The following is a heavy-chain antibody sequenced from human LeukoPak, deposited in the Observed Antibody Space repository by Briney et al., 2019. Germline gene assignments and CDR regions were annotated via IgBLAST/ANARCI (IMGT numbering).Heavy chain of an antibody. D-gene: IGHD6-25*01. J-gene: IGHJ4*02. Sequence: GGSLRLSCAASGFTFSSFSMTWVRQAPGKGLECVSSIIVSGATYYADSVKGRFTISRDSFRGMLFLQMDSLRVEDTAVYFCAKGSVGNADFASWGQGALVTVS. CDR3: AKGSVGNADFAS. CDR2: IIVSGAT. V-gene: IGHV3-23*01. CDR1: GFTFSSFS.